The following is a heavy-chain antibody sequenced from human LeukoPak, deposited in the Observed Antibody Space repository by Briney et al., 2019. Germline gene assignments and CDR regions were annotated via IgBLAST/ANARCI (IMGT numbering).Heavy chain of an antibody. V-gene: IGHV4-30-4*01. D-gene: IGHD2-21*02. J-gene: IGHJ5*02. CDR1: GASITSGDTY. Sequence: SQSLSLTYPVSGASITSGDTYWSWLRQPPGKGLEWFGYIYYNGSTCYIPSLKSRVTISVDTSKNQFSPELSAVTAADTAVYYCARGVVTGYNWFDPWGEGTLVAVSS. CDR2: IYYNGST. CDR3: ARGVVTGYNWFDP.